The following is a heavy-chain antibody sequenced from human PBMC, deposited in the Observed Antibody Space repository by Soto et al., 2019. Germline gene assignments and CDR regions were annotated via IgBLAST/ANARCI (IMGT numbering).Heavy chain of an antibody. CDR3: ARVNCAFSTCFLDF. CDR1: GDSITSGPYY. V-gene: IGHV4-31*03. J-gene: IGHJ4*02. CDR2: IYYSGST. D-gene: IGHD6-13*01. Sequence: PSETLSLTCTVTGDSITSGPYYWSWIRQHPGKGPEWIGYIYYSGSTYYNPSLQSRFTISVDRSKNLFSVKVTSVTAADTAVYFCARVNCAFSTCFLDFWGQGTQVTVSS.